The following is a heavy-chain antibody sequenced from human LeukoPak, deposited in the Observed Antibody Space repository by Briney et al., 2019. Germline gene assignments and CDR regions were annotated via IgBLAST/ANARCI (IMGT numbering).Heavy chain of an antibody. V-gene: IGHV4-39*07. D-gene: IGHD2-8*01. CDR1: GGSISSSSYY. Sequence: PSETLSLTCTVFGGSISSSSYYWGWIRQPPGKGLEWIGSIYYSGSTYYNPSLKSRVTISVDTSKNQFSLKLSSVTAADTAVYYCARDAVSAVLGAFDIWGQGTMVTVSS. J-gene: IGHJ3*02. CDR3: ARDAVSAVLGAFDI. CDR2: IYYSGST.